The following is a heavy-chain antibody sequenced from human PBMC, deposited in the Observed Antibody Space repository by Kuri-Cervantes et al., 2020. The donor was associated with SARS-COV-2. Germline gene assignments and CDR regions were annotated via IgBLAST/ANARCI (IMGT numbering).Heavy chain of an antibody. D-gene: IGHD3-10*01. CDR3: ARVRGSIASVGEEWIDP. CDR1: GDSVSNDNHY. J-gene: IGHJ5*02. Sequence: ESLKISCTVSGDSVSNDNHYWTWIRQPPGKGLEWIAYIHHSGYTNYNPSLKSRVTISTDTSKNQFSLKLSSVTAADTAVYYCARVRGSIASVGEEWIDPWGQGTLVTVSS. CDR2: IHHSGYT. V-gene: IGHV4-61*01.